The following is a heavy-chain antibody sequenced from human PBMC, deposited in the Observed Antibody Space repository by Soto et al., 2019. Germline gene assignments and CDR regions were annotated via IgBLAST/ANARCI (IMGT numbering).Heavy chain of an antibody. CDR3: TRDRECCGNGSPHTFAY. Sequence: ASVKASCKACGYTFGSYGISWVRQAPGQGLEWMGWISSYSGDKEYAQKFEGRVLMTTDTSTSTAYMELGSLRSDDTAVYYCTRDRECCGNGSPHTFAYWGQGTLVTVSS. J-gene: IGHJ4*02. CDR1: GYTFGSYG. V-gene: IGHV1-18*01. D-gene: IGHD2-21*01. CDR2: ISSYSGDK.